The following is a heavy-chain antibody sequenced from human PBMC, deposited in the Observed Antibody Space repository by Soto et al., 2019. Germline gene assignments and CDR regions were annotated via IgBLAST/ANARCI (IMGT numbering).Heavy chain of an antibody. V-gene: IGHV3-30-3*01. CDR3: ARGPGGYYSMDV. CDR1: GFTFSSYA. J-gene: IGHJ6*02. Sequence: QVQLVESGGCVVQPGRSLRLSCAASGFTFSSYAMHWVRQAPGKGLEWVAVISYDGSNKYYADSVKGRFTISRDNSKNTLYLQMNSLRAEDTAVYYCARGPGGYYSMDVWGQGTTVTVSS. CDR2: ISYDGSNK. D-gene: IGHD3-10*01.